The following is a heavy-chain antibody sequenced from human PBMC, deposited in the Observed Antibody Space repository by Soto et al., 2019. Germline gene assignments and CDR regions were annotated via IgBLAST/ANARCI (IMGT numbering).Heavy chain of an antibody. CDR3: AREITGTTKRGVVWFDP. D-gene: IGHD1-7*01. CDR2: INPSGGST. Sequence: ASVKVSCKASGYTFTSYYMHWVRQAPGQGLEWMGIINPSGGSTSYAQKFQGRVTMTRDTSTSTVYMELSSLRSEDTAVYYCAREITGTTKRGVVWFDPWGQGXLVTVYS. J-gene: IGHJ5*02. V-gene: IGHV1-46*01. CDR1: GYTFTSYY.